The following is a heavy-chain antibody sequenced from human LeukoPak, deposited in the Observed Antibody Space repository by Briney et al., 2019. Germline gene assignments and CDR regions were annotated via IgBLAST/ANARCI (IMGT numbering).Heavy chain of an antibody. CDR3: ARDRGSGWQKYFQH. D-gene: IGHD3-16*01. CDR2: ISYDGSNK. J-gene: IGHJ1*01. Sequence: GRSLRLSCAASGFTFSSYAMHWVRQAPGKGLEWVAVISYDGSNKYYADSVKGRFTISRDNSKNTLYLQMNSLRAEDTAVYYCARDRGSGWQKYFQHWGQGTLVTVSS. V-gene: IGHV3-30-3*01. CDR1: GFTFSSYA.